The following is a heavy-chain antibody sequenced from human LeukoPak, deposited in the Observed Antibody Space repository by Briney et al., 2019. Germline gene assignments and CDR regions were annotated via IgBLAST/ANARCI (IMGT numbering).Heavy chain of an antibody. CDR1: GFTFSSYW. V-gene: IGHV3-74*01. Sequence: GGSLRLSCAASGFTFSSYWMDCLRQAPGKGLVSVSRVNNDGSTTNYADSVKGRFTIHRDNATNTLYLQMNSLRAEDTAIYFCTGGGFCSGGSCYSIGFDPWGQGTLVTVSS. CDR2: VNNDGSTT. CDR3: TGGGFCSGGSCYSIGFDP. D-gene: IGHD2-15*01. J-gene: IGHJ5*02.